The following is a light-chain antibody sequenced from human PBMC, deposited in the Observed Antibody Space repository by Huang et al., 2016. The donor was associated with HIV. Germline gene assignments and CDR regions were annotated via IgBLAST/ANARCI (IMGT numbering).Light chain of an antibody. V-gene: IGKV3D-7*01. J-gene: IGKJ2*01. CDR2: GAA. CDR3: QQDYTLPYT. Sequence: EIVMTQSPSTLSLSPGERATLSCRASQTISNSYLSWYQQKPGQAPRLLIYGAADRATGIQARFSGSGSETDFTLTISGMQPEDFAVYFCQQDYTLPYTFGQGTKLQIK. CDR1: QTISNSY.